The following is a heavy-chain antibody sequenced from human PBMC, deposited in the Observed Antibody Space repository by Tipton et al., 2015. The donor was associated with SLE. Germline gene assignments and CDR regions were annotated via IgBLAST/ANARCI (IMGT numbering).Heavy chain of an antibody. CDR2: IYYSGST. Sequence: TLSLTCTVSGGSISSYYWSWIRQPPGKGLEWIGYIYYSGSTNYNPSLKSRVTISVDTSKNQFSLKLSSVTAADTAVYYCARTPYYYDSSGYYPFDYWGQGTLATVSS. CDR1: GGSISSYY. CDR3: ARTPYYYDSSGYYPFDY. D-gene: IGHD3-22*01. V-gene: IGHV4-59*08. J-gene: IGHJ4*02.